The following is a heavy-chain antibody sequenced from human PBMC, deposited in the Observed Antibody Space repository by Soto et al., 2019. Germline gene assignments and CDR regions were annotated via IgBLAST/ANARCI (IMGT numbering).Heavy chain of an antibody. J-gene: IGHJ5*02. V-gene: IGHV1-18*01. CDR2: VSGYNGHT. CDR3: ARLVGPTSSEGWFDP. CDR1: GYTFLSYG. D-gene: IGHD1-26*01. Sequence: QVKLEQSGGEVKKPGASVKVSCKASGYTFLSYGITWVRQAPGQGLEWMGWVSGYNGHTNYAQKFQGRVTMTRDMSTATAYMELRNLRSDDTAVYYFARLVGPTSSEGWFDPWGQGTLVTVS.